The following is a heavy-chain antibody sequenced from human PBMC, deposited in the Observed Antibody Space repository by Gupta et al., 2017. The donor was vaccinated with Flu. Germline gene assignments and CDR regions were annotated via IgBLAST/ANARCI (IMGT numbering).Heavy chain of an antibody. D-gene: IGHD3-22*01. Sequence: QLQLQESGPGLVKPSETLSLTCTVSGGSISSSSYYWGWIRQPPGKGLEWIGSIYYSGSTYYNPSLKSRVTISVDTSKNQFSLKLSSVTAADTAVYYCARLDDYDSSGYYFDYWGQGTLVTVYS. CDR2: IYYSGST. J-gene: IGHJ4*02. CDR3: ARLDDYDSSGYYFDY. V-gene: IGHV4-39*01. CDR1: GGSISSSSYY.